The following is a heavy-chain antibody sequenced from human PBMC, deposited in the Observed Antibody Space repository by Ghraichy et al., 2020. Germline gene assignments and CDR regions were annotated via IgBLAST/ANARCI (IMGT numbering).Heavy chain of an antibody. Sequence: GGSLRLSCAASGFTFSTYGMHWVRQAPGKGLEWVAVIWYDGSNKYYADSVKGRFTISRDNSKNTLYLQMNSLRAEDTALYYCARDKRPGTITPFDYWGQGTLVTVSS. CDR2: IWYDGSNK. CDR1: GFTFSTYG. V-gene: IGHV3-33*01. J-gene: IGHJ4*02. CDR3: ARDKRPGTITPFDY. D-gene: IGHD4-17*01.